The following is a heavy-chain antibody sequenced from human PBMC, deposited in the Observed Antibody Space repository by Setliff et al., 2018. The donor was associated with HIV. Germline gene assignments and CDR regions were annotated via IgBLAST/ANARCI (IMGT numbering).Heavy chain of an antibody. Sequence: GESLKISCKGSGYSFTSYWIDWVRQMPGKGLEWMGIIYPGDSDTRYSPSFQGQVTISADKSISTAYLQWSSLKASGTAMYYCARYSGYERGAFDIWGQGTMVTVSS. V-gene: IGHV5-51*01. CDR3: ARYSGYERGAFDI. CDR2: IYPGDSDT. J-gene: IGHJ3*02. CDR1: GYSFTSYW. D-gene: IGHD5-12*01.